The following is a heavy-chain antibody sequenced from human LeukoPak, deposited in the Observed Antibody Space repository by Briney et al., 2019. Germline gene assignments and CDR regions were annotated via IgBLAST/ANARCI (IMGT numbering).Heavy chain of an antibody. V-gene: IGHV3-11*06. CDR3: ARAYSSGWYSDAFDI. J-gene: IGHJ3*02. CDR2: ISISSSYT. CDR1: GFTFSDYY. Sequence: PGGSLRLSCAASGFTFSDYYMSWIRQAPGKGLEWVSYISISSSYTNYADSVKGRFTISRDNAKNSLYLQMNSLRAEDTAVYYCARAYSSGWYSDAFDIWGQGTMVTASS. D-gene: IGHD6-19*01.